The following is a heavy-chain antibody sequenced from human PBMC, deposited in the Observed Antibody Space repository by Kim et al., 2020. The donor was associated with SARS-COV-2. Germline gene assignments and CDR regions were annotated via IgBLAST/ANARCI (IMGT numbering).Heavy chain of an antibody. CDR2: ISANGGTT. Sequence: GGSLRLSCAASGFTFSSYAMSWVRQAPGKRLEWVSAISANGGTTYYADSVKGRFTISRDNSESALFLQMNSLRAEDTAIYYCANSRLPWGQGTLVTVSS. CDR1: GFTFSSYA. V-gene: IGHV3-23*01. CDR3: ANSRLP. J-gene: IGHJ5*02.